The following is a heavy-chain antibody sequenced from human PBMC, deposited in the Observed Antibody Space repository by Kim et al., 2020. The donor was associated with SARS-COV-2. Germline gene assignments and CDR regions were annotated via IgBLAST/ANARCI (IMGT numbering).Heavy chain of an antibody. CDR3: ARSSLTELIDYYGMDV. Sequence: SVKVSCKASGGTFSSYAITWVRQAPGQGLEWMGGIIPIFGAANYAQNFQGRVTITADKSTSTAYMEMSSLRSEDTAVYYCARSSLTELIDYYGMDVWGQGTTVTVSS. D-gene: IGHD3-10*01. V-gene: IGHV1-69*06. CDR2: IIPIFGAA. J-gene: IGHJ6*02. CDR1: GGTFSSYA.